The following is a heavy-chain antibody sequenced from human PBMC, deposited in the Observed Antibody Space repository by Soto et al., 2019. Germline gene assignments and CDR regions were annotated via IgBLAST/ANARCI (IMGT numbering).Heavy chain of an antibody. J-gene: IGHJ6*02. CDR1: GGNFITFA. V-gene: IGHV1-69*01. D-gene: IGHD7-27*01. CDR2: IIPISSTT. Sequence: QVELVQSGAGVKKPGSSVKVSCKASGGNFITFAISWVRQAPGQGLEWMGEIIPISSTTKSAHKFQDRVTISADGSSSTVHMALRSLKSEDTAIYFCAKKLGIDPFGSYGLDVGGQGTTVTVSS. CDR3: AKKLGIDPFGSYGLDV.